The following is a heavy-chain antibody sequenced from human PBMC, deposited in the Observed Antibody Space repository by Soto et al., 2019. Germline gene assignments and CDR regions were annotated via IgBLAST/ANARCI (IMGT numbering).Heavy chain of an antibody. D-gene: IGHD3-10*01. CDR2: ISAYNGNT. Sequence: QVQLVQSGAEVKKPGASVKVSCKASGYTFTSYGISWVRQAPGQGLEWMGWISAYNGNTNYAQKLQGRVTMTTDTSTGTAYMELRSLRSADTAVYYCARDLMVRGVKYYYYYGMDVWGQGTTVTVSS. CDR1: GYTFTSYG. J-gene: IGHJ6*02. CDR3: ARDLMVRGVKYYYYYGMDV. V-gene: IGHV1-18*01.